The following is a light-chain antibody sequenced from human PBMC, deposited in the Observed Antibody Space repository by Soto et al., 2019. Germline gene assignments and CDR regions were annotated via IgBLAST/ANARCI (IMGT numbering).Light chain of an antibody. J-gene: IGKJ2*01. Sequence: DIQMTQSPSSLSASVGDRVTITCQASQDISNYLNWYQQKPGKAPKLLIYDASNLETGVPSRFSGSGSGTDFTFTISRLQPEDIATYYCQQYDNHPPYTFGQGTKLEIK. CDR3: QQYDNHPPYT. CDR2: DAS. CDR1: QDISNY. V-gene: IGKV1-33*01.